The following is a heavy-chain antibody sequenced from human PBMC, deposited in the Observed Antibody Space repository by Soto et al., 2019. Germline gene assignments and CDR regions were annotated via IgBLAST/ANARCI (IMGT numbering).Heavy chain of an antibody. V-gene: IGHV1-8*01. J-gene: IGHJ4*02. D-gene: IGHD2-15*01. Sequence: GASVKVSCKASGYTFTSYDINWVRQATGQGLEWMGWMNPNSGNTGYAQKFQGRVTMTRNTSISTAYMELSSLRSEDTAVYYYARDVVVSPYYFDYWGQGTLVTVSS. CDR2: MNPNSGNT. CDR1: GYTFTSYD. CDR3: ARDVVVSPYYFDY.